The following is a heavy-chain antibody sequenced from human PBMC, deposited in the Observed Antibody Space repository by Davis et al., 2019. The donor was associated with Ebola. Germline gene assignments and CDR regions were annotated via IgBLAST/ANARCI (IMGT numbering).Heavy chain of an antibody. V-gene: IGHV1-18*01. J-gene: IGHJ6*02. D-gene: IGHD6-6*01. Sequence: ASVKVSCKASGYTFTSYGISWVRQAPGQGLEWMGWISAYNGNTNYAQKLQGRVTMTTDKSTSTAYMELSSLRSEDTAVYYCARTGSSSSGYYYYGMDVWGQGTTVTVSS. CDR3: ARTGSSSSGYYYYGMDV. CDR2: ISAYNGNT. CDR1: GYTFTSYG.